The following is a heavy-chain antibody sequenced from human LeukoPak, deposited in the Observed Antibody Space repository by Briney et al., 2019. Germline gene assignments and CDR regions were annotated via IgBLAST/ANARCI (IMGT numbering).Heavy chain of an antibody. CDR3: TTEGIVVVTAINAFDI. D-gene: IGHD2-21*02. CDR1: GLTFSNAW. CDR2: IKSKTDGGTT. Sequence: GGSLRLSCAASGLTFSNAWMSWVRQAPGKGLEWVGRIKSKTDGGTTDYAAPVKGRFTISRDDSKNTLYLQMNSLKTEDTAVYYCTTEGIVVVTAINAFDIWGQGTMVTVSS. J-gene: IGHJ3*02. V-gene: IGHV3-15*01.